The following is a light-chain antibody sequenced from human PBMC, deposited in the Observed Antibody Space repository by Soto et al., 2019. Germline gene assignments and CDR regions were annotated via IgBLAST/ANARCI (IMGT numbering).Light chain of an antibody. J-gene: IGLJ2*01. V-gene: IGLV2-14*03. CDR3: KSYTSSSTLV. Sequence: QSALTQPASVSGSPGQSITISCTGSSSDVGGYNYVSWYQQHPGKAPKLMIYDVSNRPSGVPNRFSGSKSGNTASLTISGLQAEDEADYYCKSYTSSSTLVFGGGTKLTVL. CDR2: DVS. CDR1: SSDVGGYNY.